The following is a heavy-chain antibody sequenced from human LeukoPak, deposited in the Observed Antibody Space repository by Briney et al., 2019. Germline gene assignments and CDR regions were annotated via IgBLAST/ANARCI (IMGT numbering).Heavy chain of an antibody. CDR2: ISYDGSNK. CDR1: GFPFSSFG. Sequence: PGGSLRLSCAASGFPFSSFGMHWVRQAPGKGLEWVAVISYDGSNKYYADSVKGRFTISRDNSKNTLYLQMNSLRAEDTAVYYCASLIVVVTAPDWGQGTLVTVSS. CDR3: ASLIVVVTAPD. J-gene: IGHJ4*02. V-gene: IGHV3-30*19. D-gene: IGHD3-22*01.